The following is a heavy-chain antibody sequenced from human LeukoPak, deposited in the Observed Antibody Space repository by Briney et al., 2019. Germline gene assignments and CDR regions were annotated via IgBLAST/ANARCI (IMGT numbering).Heavy chain of an antibody. J-gene: IGHJ5*02. CDR2: IYYSGST. V-gene: IGHV4-61*08. CDR3: ARLSHYYDSSGSWFDP. CDR1: GGSISSGGYS. D-gene: IGHD3-22*01. Sequence: SETLSLTCAVSGGSISSGGYSWSWIRQPPGKGLEWIGYIYYSGSTNYNPSLKSRVTISVDTSKNQFSLKLSSVTAADTAVYYCARLSHYYDSSGSWFDPWGQGTLVTVSS.